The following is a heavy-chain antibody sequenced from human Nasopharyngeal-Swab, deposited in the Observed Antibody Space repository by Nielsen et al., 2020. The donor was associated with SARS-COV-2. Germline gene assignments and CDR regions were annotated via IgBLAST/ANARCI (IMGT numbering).Heavy chain of an antibody. D-gene: IGHD1-26*01. CDR1: GFTFSSYA. V-gene: IGHV3-23*03. CDR3: AKGSGSWDGMDV. CDR2: IYSGGSST. Sequence: GESLKIPCAASGFTFSSYAMSWVRQAPGKGLEWVSVIYSGGSSTYYADSVKGRFTISRDNSKNTLYLQMNSLRAEDTAVYYCAKGSGSWDGMDVWGQGTTVTVSS. J-gene: IGHJ6*02.